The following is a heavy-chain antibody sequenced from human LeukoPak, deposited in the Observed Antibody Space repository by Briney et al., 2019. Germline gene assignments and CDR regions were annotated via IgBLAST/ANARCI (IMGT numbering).Heavy chain of an antibody. CDR2: ISYDGSNK. V-gene: IGHV3-30*18. Sequence: GGSLRLSCAASGFTFSSYGMHWVRQAPGKGLEWGAVISYDGSNKYYADSVKGRFTISRDNSKNTLYLQMNSLRAEDTAVYYCAKATPGYSGYFDYWGQGTLVTVSS. CDR1: GFTFSSYG. J-gene: IGHJ4*02. D-gene: IGHD5-12*01. CDR3: AKATPGYSGYFDY.